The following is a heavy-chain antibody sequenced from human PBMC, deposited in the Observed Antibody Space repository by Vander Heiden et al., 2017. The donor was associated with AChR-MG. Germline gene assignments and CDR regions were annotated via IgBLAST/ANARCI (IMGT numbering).Heavy chain of an antibody. J-gene: IGHJ4*02. CDR1: GFTFSSYG. V-gene: IGHV3-33*01. Sequence: QVQLVESGGGVVQPGRSLRLSCAASGFTFSSYGMHWVRQAPGKGLEWVAVIWYDGSNKYYADSVKGRFTISRDNSKNTLYLQMNSLRAEDTAVYYCARDPYPPSRYCSGGSCYHHWQIRYYVDYWGQGTLVNVSS. CDR2: IWYDGSNK. CDR3: ARDPYPPSRYCSGGSCYHHWQIRYYVDY. D-gene: IGHD2-15*01.